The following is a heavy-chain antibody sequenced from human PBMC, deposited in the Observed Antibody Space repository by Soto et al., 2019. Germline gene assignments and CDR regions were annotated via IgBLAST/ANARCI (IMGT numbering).Heavy chain of an antibody. CDR1: GDSVSSNSAA. CDR3: ARAAVLLWFGELTYYYYGMDV. J-gene: IGHJ6*02. Sequence: PSQTLSLTCAISGDSVSSNSAAWNWIRQSPSRGLEWLGRTYYRSKWYNDYAVSVKSRITINPDTSKNQFSLQLNSVTPEDTAVYYCARAAVLLWFGELTYYYYGMDVWGQGTTVTVSS. V-gene: IGHV6-1*01. D-gene: IGHD3-10*01. CDR2: TYYRSKWYN.